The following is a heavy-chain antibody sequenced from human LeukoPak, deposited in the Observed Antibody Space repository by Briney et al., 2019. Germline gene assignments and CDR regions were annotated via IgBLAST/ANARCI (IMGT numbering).Heavy chain of an antibody. CDR1: GFTFSSYA. D-gene: IGHD5-18*01. CDR3: AKDTAMEGSVDY. CDR2: ISGSGGST. J-gene: IGHJ4*02. Sequence: GGSLRHSCAASGFTFSSYAMSWVRQAPGKGLEWVSAISGSGGSTYYADSVKGRFTISRDNSKNTLYLQMNSLRAEDTAVYYCAKDTAMEGSVDYWGQGTLVTVSS. V-gene: IGHV3-23*01.